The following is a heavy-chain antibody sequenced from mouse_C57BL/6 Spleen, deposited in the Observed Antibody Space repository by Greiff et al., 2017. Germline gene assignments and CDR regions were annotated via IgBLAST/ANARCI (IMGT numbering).Heavy chain of an antibody. J-gene: IGHJ2*01. V-gene: IGHV5-17*01. D-gene: IGHD4-1*01. CDR3: ARGRNWDGPFDY. CDR1: GFTFSDYG. CDR2: ISSGSSTI. Sequence: EVNVVESGGGLVKPGGSLKLSCAASGFTFSDYGMHWVRQAPEKGLEWVAYISSGSSTIYYADTVKGRFTISRDNAKNTLFLQMTSLRSEDTAMYYCARGRNWDGPFDYWGQGTTLTVSS.